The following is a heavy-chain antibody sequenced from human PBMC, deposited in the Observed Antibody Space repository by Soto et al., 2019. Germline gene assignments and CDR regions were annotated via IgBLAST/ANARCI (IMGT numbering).Heavy chain of an antibody. CDR1: GFTFSSYA. J-gene: IGHJ3*02. CDR2: ISGSGETT. CDR3: AKGSRCSGSYCYPGDFDM. V-gene: IGHV3-23*01. D-gene: IGHD2-21*01. Sequence: HPGGSLRLSCTASGFTFSSYAMSWVRQAPGKRLECVSTISGSGETTYNVDSVKGRFTISRDNSKNTLYLQMNSLRAEDTAVFYCAKGSRCSGSYCYPGDFDMWGQGTMVTVSS.